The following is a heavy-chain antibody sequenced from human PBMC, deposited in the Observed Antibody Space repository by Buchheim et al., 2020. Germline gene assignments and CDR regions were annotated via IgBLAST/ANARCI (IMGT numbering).Heavy chain of an antibody. J-gene: IGHJ2*01. V-gene: IGHV4-30-4*01. CDR3: ARDLLPATPEKYFDL. CDR2: IYYSGST. D-gene: IGHD2-2*01. CDR1: GGSISSGDYY. Sequence: QVQLQESGPGLVKPSQTLSLTCTVSGGSISSGDYYWNWIRQPPGKGLEWIGYIYYSGSTYYNPSLKSRVTISVNTAKNQFSLKLTSVTAADTAVYYCARDLLPATPEKYFDLWGRGTL.